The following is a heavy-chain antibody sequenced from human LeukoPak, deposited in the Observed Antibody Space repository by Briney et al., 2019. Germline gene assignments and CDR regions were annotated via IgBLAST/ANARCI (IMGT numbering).Heavy chain of an antibody. D-gene: IGHD3-22*01. Sequence: ASVKVSCKASGYTFTGYYMHWVRQAPGQGLEWMGWINPNSGGTNYAQKFQGRVTMTRDTSISTAYMELSRLRSDDTAVYYCARDRNYYDGSDDWYYFDYWGQGTLVTVSS. J-gene: IGHJ4*02. CDR1: GYTFTGYY. CDR2: INPNSGGT. CDR3: ARDRNYYDGSDDWYYFDY. V-gene: IGHV1-2*02.